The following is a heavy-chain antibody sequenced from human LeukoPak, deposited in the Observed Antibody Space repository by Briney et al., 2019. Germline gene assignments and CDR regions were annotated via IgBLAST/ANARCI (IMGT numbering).Heavy chain of an antibody. Sequence: SETLSLTCTVSGASISNYYWSWTRQPPGKGLEWIGYIHNTGRTNYNPSLKSRVNISADTSKNQFSLRLGSVTAADTAIYYCARYAATGGPNWFDPWGPGTLVTVSS. V-gene: IGHV4-59*01. CDR1: GASISNYY. CDR2: IHNTGRT. J-gene: IGHJ5*02. CDR3: ARYAATGGPNWFDP. D-gene: IGHD2-15*01.